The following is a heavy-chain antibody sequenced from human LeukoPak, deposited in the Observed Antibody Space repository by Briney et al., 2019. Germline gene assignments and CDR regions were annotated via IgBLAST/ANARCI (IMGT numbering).Heavy chain of an antibody. D-gene: IGHD2-8*01. Sequence: GVLRLSCEASGFALSSHWMTWVRQVPGRGPEWVANVNRDGSETYYLDSVKGRFTISKDNAKNSLYLQMNSLRAEDTALYYCAREAYSYCTNGVCPHGMDVWGQGTTVTVSS. J-gene: IGHJ6*02. CDR3: AREAYSYCTNGVCPHGMDV. CDR2: VNRDGSET. CDR1: GFALSSHW. V-gene: IGHV3-7*03.